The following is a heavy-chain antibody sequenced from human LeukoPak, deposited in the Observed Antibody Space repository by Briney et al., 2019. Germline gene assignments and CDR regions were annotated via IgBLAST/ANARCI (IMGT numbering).Heavy chain of an antibody. D-gene: IGHD4-17*01. CDR2: IYNSGST. V-gene: IGHV4-59*01. CDR1: GGSISSSY. CDR3: ARGLGDYVEDWYFDL. Sequence: SETLSPTCTVSGGSISSSYWSWIRQPPGKGLEWIGYIYNSGSTNYNPSLESRITISVDTSKNQFSLKLSSVTAADTAVYYCARGLGDYVEDWYFDLWGRGTLVTVSS. J-gene: IGHJ2*01.